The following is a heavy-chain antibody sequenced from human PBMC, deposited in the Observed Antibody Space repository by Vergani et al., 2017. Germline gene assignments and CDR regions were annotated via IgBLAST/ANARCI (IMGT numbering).Heavy chain of an antibody. CDR1: GGSFSGYY. J-gene: IGHJ5*02. Sequence: QVQLQQWGAGLLKPSETLSLTCAVYGGSFSGYYWSWIRQPPGKGLEWIGEINHSGSTNYNPSLKSRVTISVDTSKNQFSLKLSSVTAADAAVYYCARGLNYDIWTGYKWFDPWGQGTLVTVSS. CDR3: ARGLNYDIWTGYKWFDP. V-gene: IGHV4-34*01. CDR2: INHSGST. D-gene: IGHD3-9*01.